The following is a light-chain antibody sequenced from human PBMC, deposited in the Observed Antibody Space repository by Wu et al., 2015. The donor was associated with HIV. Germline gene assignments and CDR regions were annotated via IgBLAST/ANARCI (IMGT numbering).Light chain of an antibody. Sequence: DIQMTQAPSTLSASVGDRVTITCRASQSINYWLAWYQQKPGKAPKLLIYKASNLESGVPSRFSGSGSGTEFTLTISSLQPDDFATYYCQQYNSYSPLTFGGGPWWRSN. V-gene: IGKV1-5*03. CDR3: QQYNSYSPLT. CDR1: QSINYW. CDR2: KAS. J-gene: IGKJ4*01.